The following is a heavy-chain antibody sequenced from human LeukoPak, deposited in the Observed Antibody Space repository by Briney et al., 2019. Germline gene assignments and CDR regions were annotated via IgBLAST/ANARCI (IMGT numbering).Heavy chain of an antibody. D-gene: IGHD6-6*01. V-gene: IGHV4-4*07. J-gene: IGHJ5*02. CDR3: ARLVRDNWFDP. CDR1: GASISSYY. CDR2: IYSSQTT. Sequence: SETLSLTCTVTGASISSYYWSWIRQPAGKGLEWIGRIYSSQTTNYNPSLESRVTMSLDTSKSQFSRRLTSVTAADTAVYYCARLVRDNWFDPWGQGTLVTVSS.